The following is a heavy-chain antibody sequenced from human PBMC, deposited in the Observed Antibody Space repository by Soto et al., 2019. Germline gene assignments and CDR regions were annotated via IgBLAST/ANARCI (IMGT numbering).Heavy chain of an antibody. Sequence: QVQLQQWGAGLLKPSETLSLTCAVYGGSFSGYYWSWIRQPPGKGLEWIGEITHSGSTNYNPSLKSRDTKSVDTSKNQFSLRLSSVTAADTAVYYCARGRRGCTNGVCYCYGMDVWGQGTTVTVSS. D-gene: IGHD2-8*01. CDR3: ARGRRGCTNGVCYCYGMDV. J-gene: IGHJ6*02. V-gene: IGHV4-34*01. CDR2: ITHSGST. CDR1: GGSFSGYY.